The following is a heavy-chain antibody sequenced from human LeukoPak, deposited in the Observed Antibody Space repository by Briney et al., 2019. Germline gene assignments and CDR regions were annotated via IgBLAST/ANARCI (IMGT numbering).Heavy chain of an antibody. CDR1: GFSLHTRGVG. D-gene: IGHD3-22*01. Sequence: SGPTLFNPTQTLTLTCTFSGFSLHTRGVGVGWIRQPPGRALEWLALIYWDDDRRYSPSLKSRLTITKDTSKNQVVLTMTNMDPVDTATYSCAHRKNYYDSSVFDNWGQGTLVTVSS. CDR3: AHRKNYYDSSVFDN. J-gene: IGHJ4*02. V-gene: IGHV2-5*02. CDR2: IYWDDDR.